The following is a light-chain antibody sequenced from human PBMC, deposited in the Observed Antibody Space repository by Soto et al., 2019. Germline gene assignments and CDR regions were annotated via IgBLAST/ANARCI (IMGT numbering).Light chain of an antibody. CDR2: DAS. CDR1: QSISSW. Sequence: DVQMTQSPSTLSASVVGRFTITCRASQSISSWLAWYQQKPGKAPKLLIYDASSLESGVPSRFSGSGSGTEFTLTISSLQPDDFATYYCQQYNSYPTSTFGQGTKV. V-gene: IGKV1-5*01. CDR3: QQYNSYPTST. J-gene: IGKJ1*01.